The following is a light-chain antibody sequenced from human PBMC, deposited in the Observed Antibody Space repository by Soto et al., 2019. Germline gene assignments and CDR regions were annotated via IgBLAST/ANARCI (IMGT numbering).Light chain of an antibody. CDR1: STGFVSYNR. CDR2: EAS. Sequence: QSALTQPPSVSGSPGQSVTISCTGTSTGFVSYNRVSWYQQPPGTAPKLIIYEASNRPSGVPDRFSGSKSGNTASLTISGPQDADEADYYCSLYTSENTYVFGTGTKVTVL. CDR3: SLYTSENTYV. V-gene: IGLV2-18*01. J-gene: IGLJ1*01.